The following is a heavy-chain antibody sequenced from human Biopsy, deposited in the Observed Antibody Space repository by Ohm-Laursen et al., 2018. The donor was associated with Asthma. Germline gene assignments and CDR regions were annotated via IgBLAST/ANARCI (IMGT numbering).Heavy chain of an antibody. CDR3: VRGSSSWHHGPFHYYYGLDV. Sequence: SETLSLTCSLSSGSGGYMRSGNYYWGWIRQPPGKGLEWIGSIYYSGTTSYNPSLESRVTVSADTPKNQFSLKPTSVTAADTAVYYCVRGSSSWHHGPFHYYYGLDVWGQGTTATVSS. D-gene: IGHD6-13*01. CDR2: IYYSGTT. CDR1: SGSGGYMRSGNYY. V-gene: IGHV4-39*01. J-gene: IGHJ6*02.